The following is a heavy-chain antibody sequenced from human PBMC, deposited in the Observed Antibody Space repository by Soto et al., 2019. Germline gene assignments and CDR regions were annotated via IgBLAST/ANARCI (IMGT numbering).Heavy chain of an antibody. Sequence: PSETLSLTCAVYGGSLSGYYWSWIRQPPGKGLEWIGEINHSGSTNYNPSLKSRVTISVDTSKNHFPLNLNSVTAADTAVYYCARPSGYSSNWYPFDIWGQGTMVTVSS. D-gene: IGHD6-13*01. CDR3: ARPSGYSSNWYPFDI. V-gene: IGHV4-34*01. CDR1: GGSLSGYY. CDR2: INHSGST. J-gene: IGHJ3*02.